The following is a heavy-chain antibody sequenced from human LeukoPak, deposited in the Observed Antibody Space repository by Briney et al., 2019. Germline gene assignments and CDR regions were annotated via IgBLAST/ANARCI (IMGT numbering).Heavy chain of an antibody. Sequence: ASVKVSCKASGYTFTSYGISWVRQAQGQGLEGMGCMSAYNGNTNYAQKLQGRVTMTTDTSTSTAYMELRSLRSDDTAVYYCARVSGFGELSGAFDIWGQGTMVTVSS. CDR1: GYTFTSYG. CDR2: MSAYNGNT. D-gene: IGHD3-10*01. CDR3: ARVSGFGELSGAFDI. J-gene: IGHJ3*02. V-gene: IGHV1-18*01.